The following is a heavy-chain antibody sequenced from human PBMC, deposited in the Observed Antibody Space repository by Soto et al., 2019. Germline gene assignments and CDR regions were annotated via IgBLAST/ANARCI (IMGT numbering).Heavy chain of an antibody. D-gene: IGHD1-7*01. V-gene: IGHV3-30-3*01. J-gene: IGHJ6*02. Sequence: GGSLRLSCAASGFTFSSYAMHWVRQAPGKGLEWVAVISYDGSNKYYADSAKGRFTISRDNSKNTLYLQMNSLRAEDTAVYYCARERGAITGTTPPDYYYYYGMDVWGQGTTVTVSS. CDR1: GFTFSSYA. CDR3: ARERGAITGTTPPDYYYYYGMDV. CDR2: ISYDGSNK.